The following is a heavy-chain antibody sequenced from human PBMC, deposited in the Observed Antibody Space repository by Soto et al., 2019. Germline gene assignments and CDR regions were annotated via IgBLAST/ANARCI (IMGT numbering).Heavy chain of an antibody. Sequence: SETLSLTCAVYGGSFSGYYWSWIRQPPGKGLEWIGEINHSGSTNYNPYIKSRVTISVDKSKNQFSLKLSSVTAADTAVYYCARGINVIAAAGTEWFDPWGQGTLVTVSS. J-gene: IGHJ5*02. CDR3: ARGINVIAAAGTEWFDP. V-gene: IGHV4-34*01. D-gene: IGHD6-13*01. CDR2: INHSGST. CDR1: GGSFSGYY.